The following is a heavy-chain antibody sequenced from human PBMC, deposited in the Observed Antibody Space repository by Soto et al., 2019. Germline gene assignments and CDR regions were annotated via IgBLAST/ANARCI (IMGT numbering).Heavy chain of an antibody. CDR3: ARDFPLELELRPSGVENYFDY. Sequence: GGSLRLSCAASGFTFSSYWMSWVRQAPGKGLEWVANIKQDGSEKYYVDSVKGRFTISRDNAKNSLYLQMNSLRAEDTAVYYCARDFPLELELRPSGVENYFDYWGQGTLVTVSS. D-gene: IGHD1-7*01. J-gene: IGHJ4*02. CDR2: IKQDGSEK. CDR1: GFTFSSYW. V-gene: IGHV3-7*01.